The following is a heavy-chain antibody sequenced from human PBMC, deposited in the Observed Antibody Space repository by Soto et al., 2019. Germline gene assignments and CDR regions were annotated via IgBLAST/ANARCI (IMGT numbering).Heavy chain of an antibody. CDR2: IYPGDSDT. Sequence: GESLKISCKGSGYSFTSYWIGWVRQMPGEGLEWMGIIYPGDSDTRYSPSFQGQVTISADKSISTAYLQWSSLKASDTAMYYCARHPSRGYYDSSGYYYDFDYWGQGTLVTVSS. CDR3: ARHPSRGYYDSSGYYYDFDY. V-gene: IGHV5-51*01. CDR1: GYSFTSYW. D-gene: IGHD3-22*01. J-gene: IGHJ4*02.